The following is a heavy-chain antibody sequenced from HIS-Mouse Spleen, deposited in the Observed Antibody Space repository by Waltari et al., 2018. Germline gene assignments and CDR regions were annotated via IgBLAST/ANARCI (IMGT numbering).Heavy chain of an antibody. CDR1: GGPISSSSYY. D-gene: IGHD6-13*01. Sequence: QLQLQESGPGLVKPSENLSLTCTVPGGPISSSSYYWGWIRQPPGKGLEWIGSIYYSGSTYYNPSLKSRVTISVDTSKNQFSLKLSSVTAADTAVYYCAREIPYSSSWYDWYFDLWGRGTLVTVSS. CDR2: IYYSGST. V-gene: IGHV4-39*07. J-gene: IGHJ2*01. CDR3: AREIPYSSSWYDWYFDL.